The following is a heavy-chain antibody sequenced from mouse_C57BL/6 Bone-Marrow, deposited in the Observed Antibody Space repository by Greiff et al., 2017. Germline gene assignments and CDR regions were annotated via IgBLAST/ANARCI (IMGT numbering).Heavy chain of an antibody. Sequence: QVQLQQPGAELVMPGASVKLSCKASGYTFTSYWMHWVKQRPGQGLEWIGEIDPSASYTNYNQKFKGKSTLTVDKSSSTAYMQLSSLTSEDSAVYYCALSTVVDYYARDYWGQGTSVTVSS. CDR1: GYTFTSYW. D-gene: IGHD1-1*01. J-gene: IGHJ4*01. V-gene: IGHV1-69*01. CDR2: IDPSASYT. CDR3: ALSTVVDYYARDY.